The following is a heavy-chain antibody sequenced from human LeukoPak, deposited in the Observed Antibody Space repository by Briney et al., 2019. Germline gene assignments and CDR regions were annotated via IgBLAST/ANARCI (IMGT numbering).Heavy chain of an antibody. Sequence: PGGSLRLSCAASGFTFSSYSMNWVRQAPGKGLEWVSSISSSSSYIYYADSVKGRFTISRDNSKNTLYLQMNSLRAEDTAVYYCAREGYYYDSSGYYFGIGQFDYWGQGTLVTVSS. V-gene: IGHV3-21*01. J-gene: IGHJ4*02. CDR1: GFTFSSYS. D-gene: IGHD3-22*01. CDR2: ISSSSSYI. CDR3: AREGYYYDSSGYYFGIGQFDY.